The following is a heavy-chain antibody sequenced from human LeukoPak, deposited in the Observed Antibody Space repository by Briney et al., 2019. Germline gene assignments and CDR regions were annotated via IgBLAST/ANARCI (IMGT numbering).Heavy chain of an antibody. CDR1: GYSISSGSY. Sequence: SETLSLTCAVSGYSISSGSYWGWIRQPPGKGLEWIGDMFHSGDTYHNPSLKSRVTISADTSKNQFSLKLTSVTAADTAVYYCAKVGAYGVYARHDYWGQGTLVTVSS. V-gene: IGHV4-38-2*01. J-gene: IGHJ4*02. D-gene: IGHD4-17*01. CDR3: AKVGAYGVYARHDY. CDR2: MFHSGDT.